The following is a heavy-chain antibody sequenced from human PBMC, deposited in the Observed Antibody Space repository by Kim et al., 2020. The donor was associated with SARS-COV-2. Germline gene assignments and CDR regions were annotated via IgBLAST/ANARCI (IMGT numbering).Heavy chain of an antibody. J-gene: IGHJ6*02. V-gene: IGHV3-30-3*01. CDR2: ISYDGSNK. CDR3: ARDYMGVPAAKFYYYYYGMDV. Sequence: GGSLRLSCAASGFTFSSYAMHWVRQAPGKGLEWVAVISYDGSNKYYADSVKGRFTISRDNSKNTLYLQMNSLRAEDTAVYYCARDYMGVPAAKFYYYYYGMDVWGQGTTVTVSS. D-gene: IGHD2-2*01. CDR1: GFTFSSYA.